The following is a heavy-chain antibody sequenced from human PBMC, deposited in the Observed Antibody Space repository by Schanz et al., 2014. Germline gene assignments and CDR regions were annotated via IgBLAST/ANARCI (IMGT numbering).Heavy chain of an antibody. V-gene: IGHV1-46*01. D-gene: IGHD2-8*02. J-gene: IGHJ3*01. CDR2: INPSGGST. CDR1: GYTFTSDS. Sequence: QVQLVQSGAEVKKPGASVKVSCKASGYTFTSDSMHWVRQAPGQGLEWMGMINPSGGSTTYAQKFQGRVTMTRDTSTGTVYMGLSRLRSDDTAVYYCATMWGYCTASACQILEVLDVWGQGTMVTVSS. CDR3: ATMWGYCTASACQILEVLDV.